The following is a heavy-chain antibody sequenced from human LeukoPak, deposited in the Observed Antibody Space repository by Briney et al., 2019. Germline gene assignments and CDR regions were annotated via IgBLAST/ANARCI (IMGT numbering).Heavy chain of an antibody. CDR3: ARWATYYDFWSGYLNPLNWFDP. CDR1: GYTFTGYY. D-gene: IGHD3-3*01. Sequence: GASVKVSCKASGYTFTGYYMHWVRQAPGQGLEWMGWINPNSGGTNYAQKFQGRVTMTRDTSISTAYMELSRLRSDDTAVYYCARWATYYDFWSGYLNPLNWFDPWGQGTLVTVSS. J-gene: IGHJ5*02. CDR2: INPNSGGT. V-gene: IGHV1-2*02.